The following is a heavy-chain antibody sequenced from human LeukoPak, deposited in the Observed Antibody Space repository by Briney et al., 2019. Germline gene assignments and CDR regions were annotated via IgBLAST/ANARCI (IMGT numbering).Heavy chain of an antibody. CDR3: ARGPAAMVDY. Sequence: SETLSLTCAVYGGSFSGYYWSWIRQPPGKGLEWIGEINHSGSTNYNPSLKSRVTISVDTSKNQFSLKLSSVTAADTAVYYCARGPAAMVDYWGQGTLVTVSS. V-gene: IGHV4-34*01. CDR1: GGSFSGYY. D-gene: IGHD5-18*01. J-gene: IGHJ4*02. CDR2: INHSGST.